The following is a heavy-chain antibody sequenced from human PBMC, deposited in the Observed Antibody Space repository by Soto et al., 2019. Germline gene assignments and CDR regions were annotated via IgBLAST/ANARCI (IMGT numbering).Heavy chain of an antibody. CDR2: IYYSGGT. J-gene: IGHJ6*02. CDR3: ARAAGTTVGGTYYYYGMDV. V-gene: IGHV4-30-4*01. CDR1: GGSISSGDYY. D-gene: IGHD1-7*01. Sequence: SETLSLTCTVSGGSISSGDYYWSWIRQPPGKGLEWIGYIYYSGGTYYNPSLKSRVTISVDTSKNQFSLKLSSVTAADTAVYYCARAAGTTVGGTYYYYGMDVWGQGTTVTVSS.